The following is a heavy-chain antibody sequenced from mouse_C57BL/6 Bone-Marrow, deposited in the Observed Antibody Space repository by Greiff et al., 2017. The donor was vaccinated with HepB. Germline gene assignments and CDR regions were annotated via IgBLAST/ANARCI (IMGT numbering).Heavy chain of an antibody. J-gene: IGHJ3*01. CDR3: ARRDSSGYVAY. V-gene: IGHV1-81*01. CDR2: IYPRSGNT. Sequence: LQESGAELARPGASVKLSCKASGYTFTSYGISWVKQRTGQGLEWIGEIYPRSGNTYYNEKFKGKATLTADKSSSTAYMELRSLTSEDSAVYFCARRDSSGYVAYWGQGTLVTVSA. D-gene: IGHD3-2*02. CDR1: GYTFTSYG.